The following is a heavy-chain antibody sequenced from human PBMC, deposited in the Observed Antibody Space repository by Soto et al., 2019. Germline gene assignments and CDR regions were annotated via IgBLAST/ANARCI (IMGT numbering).Heavy chain of an antibody. D-gene: IGHD1-26*01. CDR3: ARVSLVGPSGGRYFDY. Sequence: VQLVESGGGLVQPGGSLRLSCAASGFTFSAHYMDWVRQAPGKRLEWVGRIKNKANSYTTEYAASVEGRFTISREDSQNSLYLQMNSLKTEDTAVYYCARVSLVGPSGGRYFDYWGQGSQVAVSS. CDR1: GFTFSAHY. J-gene: IGHJ4*02. V-gene: IGHV3-72*01. CDR2: IKNKANSYTT.